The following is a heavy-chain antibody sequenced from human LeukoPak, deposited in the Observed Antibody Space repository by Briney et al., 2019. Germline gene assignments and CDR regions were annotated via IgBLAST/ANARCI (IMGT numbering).Heavy chain of an antibody. Sequence: ASVKVSCKASGYTFTGYYMHWVRQAPGQGLEWMGWINPNSGGTNCAQKFQGRVTMTRDTSISTAYMELSRLRSDDTAVYYCARAEGIAAAGKFDYWGQGTLVTVSS. V-gene: IGHV1-2*02. CDR1: GYTFTGYY. CDR2: INPNSGGT. D-gene: IGHD6-13*01. CDR3: ARAEGIAAAGKFDY. J-gene: IGHJ4*02.